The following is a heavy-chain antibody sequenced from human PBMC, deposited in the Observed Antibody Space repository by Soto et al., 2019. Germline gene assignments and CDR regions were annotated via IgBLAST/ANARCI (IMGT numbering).Heavy chain of an antibody. J-gene: IGHJ5*02. CDR3: ARVRGGSTGWFDP. Sequence: QVQLQESGPGLVKPSQTLSLTCTVSGGSISSGGYYWSWIRQHPGKGLEWIGSIYYSGSTYYNPSRKSGVNISVDTSTSPFSLKLSSVTAADTAVYYCARVRGGSTGWFDPWGQGTLVTVSS. V-gene: IGHV4-31*03. CDR2: IYYSGST. CDR1: GGSISSGGYY. D-gene: IGHD3-16*01.